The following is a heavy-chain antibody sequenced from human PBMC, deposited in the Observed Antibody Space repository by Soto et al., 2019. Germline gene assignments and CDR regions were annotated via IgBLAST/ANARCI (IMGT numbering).Heavy chain of an antibody. CDR1: GFTFSSYA. CDR3: AKTPSIAAAGYYYFDY. J-gene: IGHJ4*02. Sequence: PGGSLSLSCAASGFTFSSYAMSWVRQAPGKGLEWVSAISGSGGSTYYADSVKGRFTISRDNSKNTLYLQMNSLRAEDTAVYYCAKTPSIAAAGYYYFDYWGQGTLVTVSS. CDR2: ISGSGGST. D-gene: IGHD6-13*01. V-gene: IGHV3-23*01.